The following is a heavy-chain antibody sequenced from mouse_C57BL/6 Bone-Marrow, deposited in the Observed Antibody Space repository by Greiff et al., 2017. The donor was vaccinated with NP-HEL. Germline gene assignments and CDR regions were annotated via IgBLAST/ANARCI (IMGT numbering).Heavy chain of an antibody. CDR2: INPSSGYT. CDR1: GYTFTSYW. Sequence: QVQLQQSGAELAKPGASVKLSCKASGYTFTSYWMHWVKQRPGQGLEWIGYINPSSGYTKYNQKFKDKATLTADKSSSTAYMQLSSLTYEAAAVYYCARRGASSGYVVLFAYWGKGTLVTVSA. CDR3: ARRGASSGYVVLFAY. V-gene: IGHV1-7*01. D-gene: IGHD3-2*02. J-gene: IGHJ3*01.